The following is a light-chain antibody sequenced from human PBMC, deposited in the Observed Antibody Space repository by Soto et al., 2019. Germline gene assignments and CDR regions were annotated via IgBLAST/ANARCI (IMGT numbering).Light chain of an antibody. CDR2: DVS. J-gene: IGLJ1*01. V-gene: IGLV2-14*01. CDR1: SSDVGGYNY. CDR3: SSYTSDSSYV. Sequence: QSVLTQPASVSGSPGQSITISCTGTSSDVGGYNYVSWYQQLPGKAPKLMIYDVSDRPSGVSNRFSGSKSGNTASLTISGLQAEDEADYYCSSYTSDSSYVFGSGTKVTVL.